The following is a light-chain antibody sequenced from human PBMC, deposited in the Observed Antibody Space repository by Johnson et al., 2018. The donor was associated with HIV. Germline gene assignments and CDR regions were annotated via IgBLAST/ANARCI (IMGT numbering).Light chain of an antibody. Sequence: QSVLTQPPSVSAAPGQKVTISCSGSSSNIGNNYVSWYQQLPGTAPKLLIYDNNKRPSGIPDRFSGSKSGTSATLGITGLQTGDEADYYCGTWVSSLTTSYVFATGTKVIVL. CDR2: DNN. V-gene: IGLV1-51*01. CDR3: GTWVSSLTTSYV. CDR1: SSNIGNNY. J-gene: IGLJ1*01.